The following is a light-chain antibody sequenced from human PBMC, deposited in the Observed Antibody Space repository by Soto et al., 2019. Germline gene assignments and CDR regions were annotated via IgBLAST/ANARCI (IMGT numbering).Light chain of an antibody. CDR3: SSYAATVYV. J-gene: IGLJ1*01. Sequence: LTQPPSASGSPGQSVTISCTGTSSDVGGYNFVSWFQQHPGKVPKLIMYEVSKRPTGVPDRFSGSKPGNTASLTVSGLQADDEADYYCSSYAATVYVFGTGTKVTVL. CDR2: EVS. CDR1: SSDVGGYNF. V-gene: IGLV2-8*01.